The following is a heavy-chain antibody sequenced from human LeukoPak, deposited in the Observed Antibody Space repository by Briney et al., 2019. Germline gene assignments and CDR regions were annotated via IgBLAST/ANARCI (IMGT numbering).Heavy chain of an antibody. CDR1: GFTLDSHG. Sequence: GGSLRLSCAASGFTLDSHGMHWVRQAPGKGLEWVAVISYDGSNKYYADSVKGRFTISRDNSKNTLYLQMNSLRAEDTAVYYCARGQSYYYDSSGYYNDYWGQGTLVTVSS. J-gene: IGHJ4*02. D-gene: IGHD3-22*01. V-gene: IGHV3-30*03. CDR3: ARGQSYYYDSSGYYNDY. CDR2: ISYDGSNK.